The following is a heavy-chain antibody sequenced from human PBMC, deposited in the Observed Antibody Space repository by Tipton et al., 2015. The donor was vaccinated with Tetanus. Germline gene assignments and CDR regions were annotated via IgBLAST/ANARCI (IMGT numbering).Heavy chain of an antibody. CDR2: ISNSGST. CDR3: ARRLIQNLFDP. Sequence: TLSLTCTVSGGSISSDGAYWSWIRQHPGEGLEWIGYISNSGSTYYNPSLKSRVTISVDTSKNQFSLKLTSVTAADTAVYYCARRLIQNLFDPWGQGTLVTVSS. V-gene: IGHV4-31*03. D-gene: IGHD2-8*01. CDR1: GGSISSDGAY. J-gene: IGHJ5*02.